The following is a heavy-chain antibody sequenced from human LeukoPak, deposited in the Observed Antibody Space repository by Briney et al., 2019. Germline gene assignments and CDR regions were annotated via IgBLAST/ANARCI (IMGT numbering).Heavy chain of an antibody. V-gene: IGHV1-69*13. D-gene: IGHD2-15*01. CDR2: IIPIFGTA. Sequence: ASVKVSCKASGGTFSNYAISWVRQAPGQGLEWMGGIIPIFGTANYAQKFQGRVTITADESTSTAYMELSSLRSEDTAVYYCALTQGYCSGGSCYFSYWGQGTLVTVSS. J-gene: IGHJ4*02. CDR1: GGTFSNYA. CDR3: ALTQGYCSGGSCYFSY.